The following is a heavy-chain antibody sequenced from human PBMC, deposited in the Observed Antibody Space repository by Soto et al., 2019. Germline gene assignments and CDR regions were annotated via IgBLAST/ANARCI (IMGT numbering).Heavy chain of an antibody. D-gene: IGHD3-10*01. CDR1: GGSISSSNW. CDR3: ASSTIWFGELSAFDY. Sequence: PSETLSLTCAVSGGSISSSNWWSWVRQPPGKGLEWIGEIYHSGSTNYNPSLKSRVTISVDKSKDQFSLKLSSVTAADTAVYYCASSTIWFGELSAFDYWGQGTLVTVSS. J-gene: IGHJ4*02. V-gene: IGHV4-4*02. CDR2: IYHSGST.